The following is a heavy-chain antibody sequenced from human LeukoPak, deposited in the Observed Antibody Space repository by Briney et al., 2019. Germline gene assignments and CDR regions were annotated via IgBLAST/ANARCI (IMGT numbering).Heavy chain of an antibody. CDR1: GGSISSYY. CDR3: ARQDSTPYWYFDL. V-gene: IGHV4-59*08. CDR2: IYYSGST. Sequence: KTSETLSLTCTVSGGSISSYYWSWIRQPPGKGLEWIGYIYYSGSTNYNPSLKSRVTISVDRSKNQFSLKLSSVTAADTAVYYCARQDSTPYWYFDLWGRGTLVTVSS. J-gene: IGHJ2*01. D-gene: IGHD6-13*01.